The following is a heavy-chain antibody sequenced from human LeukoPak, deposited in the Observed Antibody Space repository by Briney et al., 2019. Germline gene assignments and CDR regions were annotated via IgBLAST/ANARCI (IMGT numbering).Heavy chain of an antibody. CDR3: TTLRIYCSGGSCEIDY. CDR1: GFTFSGSA. J-gene: IGHJ4*02. CDR2: IRSKANSYAT. V-gene: IGHV3-73*01. Sequence: PGGSLRLSCAASGFTFSGSAMHRVRQASGKGLEWVGRIRSKANSYATAYAASVKGRFTISRDDSKNTAYLQMNSLKTEDTAVYYCTTLRIYCSGGSCEIDYWGQGTLVTVSS. D-gene: IGHD2-15*01.